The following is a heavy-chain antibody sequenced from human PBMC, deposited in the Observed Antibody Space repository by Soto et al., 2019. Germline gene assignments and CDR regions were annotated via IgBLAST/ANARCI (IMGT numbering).Heavy chain of an antibody. CDR1: AYTFTNYG. CDR2: ISAYNGNI. J-gene: IGHJ5*02. V-gene: IGHV1-18*01. Sequence: QVQLVQSGGEVKKPGASVKVSCKASAYTFTNYGISWVRQAPGQGLEWMGWISAYNGNINYAQKFRGRVTMTTDTPTVSAYVEVRTLKFNNTAVFYCARGGSRCNLREFDPWGQGPRVTFSP. CDR3: ARGGSRCNLREFDP. D-gene: IGHD2-15*01.